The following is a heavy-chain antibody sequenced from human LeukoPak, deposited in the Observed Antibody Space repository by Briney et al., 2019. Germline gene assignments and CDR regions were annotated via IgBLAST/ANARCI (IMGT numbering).Heavy chain of an antibody. J-gene: IGHJ5*02. Sequence: GGSLRLSCAASGFIFSQYSMNWVRQAPGKGLERVSHIRSSSETFYADSVKGRFTTSRDNARNSLYLQMNNLRGEDTAIYYCARDAGNSGYGCDLWGQGTLVTVSS. D-gene: IGHD5-12*01. CDR1: GFIFSQYS. V-gene: IGHV3-48*01. CDR3: ARDAGNSGYGCDL. CDR2: IRSSSET.